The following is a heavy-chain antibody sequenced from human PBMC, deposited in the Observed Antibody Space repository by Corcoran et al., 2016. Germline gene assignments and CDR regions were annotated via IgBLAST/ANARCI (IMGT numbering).Heavy chain of an antibody. D-gene: IGHD3-16*01. CDR3: ARVLSRGEYVWGTHP. CDR1: GFTFSSYS. V-gene: IGHV3-21*01. CDR2: ISSSSSYI. J-gene: IGHJ5*02. Sequence: EVQLVESGGGLVKPGGSLRLSCAASGFTFSSYSMNWVRQAPGKGLEWVSSISSSSSYIYYADSVKGRFTITRDNAKNSLYLQMNSLRTEDTAVYYCARVLSRGEYVWGTHPWGQGTLVTVSS.